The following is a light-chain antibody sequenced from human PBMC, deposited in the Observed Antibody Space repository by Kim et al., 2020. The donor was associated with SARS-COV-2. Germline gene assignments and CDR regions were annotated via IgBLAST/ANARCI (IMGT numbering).Light chain of an antibody. CDR3: QQYNSYWT. CDR2: KAS. CDR1: QSISSW. V-gene: IGKV1-5*03. J-gene: IGKJ1*01. Sequence: DIQMTQSPSTLSASVGDRVTITCRASQSISSWLDWYQQKPGKAPKLLIYKASSLESGVPSRFSGSGSGTEFTITISSLQPDDFATYYCQQYNSYWTFGQGTKVDIK.